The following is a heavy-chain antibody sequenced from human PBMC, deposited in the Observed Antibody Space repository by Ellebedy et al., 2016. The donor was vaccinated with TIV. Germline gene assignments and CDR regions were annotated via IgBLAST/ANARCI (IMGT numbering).Heavy chain of an antibody. Sequence: PGGSLRLSCVASGFTSTSYEMHWVRLAPGKGLEWVAVVSGHATIQLYADAVKGRFTISKDTSKDTVYLQMNSLRVEDTALYYCARDAAPGAPDFFDHWGRGTLVTVSS. CDR3: ARDAAPGAPDFFDH. J-gene: IGHJ4*02. V-gene: IGHV3-30-3*01. CDR2: VSGHATIQ. D-gene: IGHD3-10*01. CDR1: GFTSTSYE.